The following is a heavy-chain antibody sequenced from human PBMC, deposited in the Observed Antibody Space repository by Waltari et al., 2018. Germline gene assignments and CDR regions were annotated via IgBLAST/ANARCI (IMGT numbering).Heavy chain of an antibody. Sequence: EVQLVESGGGLVQPGGSLRLSCAASGFTFSSYWMSWVRQAPGKGLEWVANIKQDGSEKYYVDSVKGRFTISRDNAKNSLYLQMNSLRAEDTAVYYCASCDFWSGYYPPADYWGQGTLVTVSS. D-gene: IGHD3-3*01. CDR2: IKQDGSEK. J-gene: IGHJ4*02. CDR3: ASCDFWSGYYPPADY. CDR1: GFTFSSYW. V-gene: IGHV3-7*01.